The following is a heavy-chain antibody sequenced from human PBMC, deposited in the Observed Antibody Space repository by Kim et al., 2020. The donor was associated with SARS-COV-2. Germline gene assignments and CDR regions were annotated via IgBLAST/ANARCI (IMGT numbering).Heavy chain of an antibody. D-gene: IGHD6-6*01. CDR2: INAGNGNT. CDR3: AVSPHFPVHFDY. J-gene: IGHJ4*02. CDR1: GYTFTSYA. Sequence: ASVKVSCKASGYTFTSYAMHWVRQAPGQRLEWMGWINAGNGNTKYSQKFQGRVTITRDTSASTAYMELSSLRSEDTAVYYCAVSPHFPVHFDYWGQGTLVTVSS. V-gene: IGHV1-3*01.